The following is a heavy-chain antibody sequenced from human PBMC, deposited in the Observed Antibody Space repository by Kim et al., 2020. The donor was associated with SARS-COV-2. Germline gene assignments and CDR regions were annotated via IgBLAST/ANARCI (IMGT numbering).Heavy chain of an antibody. Sequence: GESLKISCKGSGYSFTSYWISWVRQMPGKGLEWRGRIDPSDSYTNYSPSFQGHVTISADKSISTAYLQWSSLKASDTAMYYCARHGGCSGGSRCDWFDPWGQGTLVTVSS. D-gene: IGHD2-15*01. J-gene: IGHJ5*02. CDR3: ARHGGCSGGSRCDWFDP. CDR1: GYSFTSYW. V-gene: IGHV5-10-1*01. CDR2: IDPSDSYT.